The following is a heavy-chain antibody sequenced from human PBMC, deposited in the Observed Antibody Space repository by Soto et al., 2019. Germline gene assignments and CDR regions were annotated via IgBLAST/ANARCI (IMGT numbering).Heavy chain of an antibody. J-gene: IGHJ4*02. CDR1: GFTFSNAW. Sequence: EVQLVESGGGLVKPGGSLRLSCAASGFTFSNAWMNWVRQAPGKGLEWVGRIKSKTDGGTTDYAAPVKGRFTISRDDSKNTLYLHMNSLKTEDTAVYYGTTGEQLWPRVDYWGQGTLVTVSS. CDR2: IKSKTDGGTT. D-gene: IGHD5-18*01. V-gene: IGHV3-15*07. CDR3: TTGEQLWPRVDY.